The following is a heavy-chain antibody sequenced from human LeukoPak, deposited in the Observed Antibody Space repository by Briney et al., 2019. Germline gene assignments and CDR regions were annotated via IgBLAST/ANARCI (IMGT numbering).Heavy chain of an antibody. CDR2: IGSRTTYI. CDR3: ARDQQYYYYYMDV. Sequence: GGSLRLSCAASGFTFSSYSMNWVRQAPGKGLEWVSSIGSRTTYIYYADSVKGRFTISRDNAKNSLYLQMNSLRDEDTAVYYCARDQQYYYYYMDVWGKGTTVSVS. J-gene: IGHJ6*03. V-gene: IGHV3-21*01. CDR1: GFTFSSYS.